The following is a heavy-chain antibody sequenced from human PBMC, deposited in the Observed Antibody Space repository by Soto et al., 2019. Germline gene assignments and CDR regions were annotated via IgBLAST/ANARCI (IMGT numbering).Heavy chain of an antibody. CDR2: IYYSGST. CDR1: GGSISSGGYY. D-gene: IGHD3-10*01. V-gene: IGHV4-31*03. CDR3: ARYDRSMVRDNYYYYMDV. Sequence: PSETLSLTCTVSGGSISSGGYYWSWIRQHPGKGLDWIGYIYYSGSTYYNPSLKSRVTISVDTSKNQFSLKLSSVTAADTAVYYCARYDRSMVRDNYYYYMDVWGKGTTVTVSS. J-gene: IGHJ6*03.